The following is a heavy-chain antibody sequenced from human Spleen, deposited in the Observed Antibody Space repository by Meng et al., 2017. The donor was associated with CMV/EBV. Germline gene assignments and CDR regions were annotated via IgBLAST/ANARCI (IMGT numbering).Heavy chain of an antibody. CDR1: GGSISSSSYY. CDR3: ARPVPAAIGGAFDI. CDR2: IYYSGST. Sequence: SETLSLTCTVSGGSISSSSYYWGWIRQPPGKGLEWIGSIYYSGSTSYNPSLKSRVTISVDTSKNQFSLKLSSVTAADTAVYYCARPVPAAIGGAFDIWGQGTMVTVSS. J-gene: IGHJ3*02. D-gene: IGHD2-2*02. V-gene: IGHV4-39*01.